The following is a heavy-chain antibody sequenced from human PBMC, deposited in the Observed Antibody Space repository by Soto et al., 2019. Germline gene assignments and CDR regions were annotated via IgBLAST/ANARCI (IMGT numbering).Heavy chain of an antibody. Sequence: GGSLRLSCAASGFTFSSYAMSWVRQAPGKGLEWVSAISGSGGSTYYADSVKGRFTISRDNSKNTLYLQMNSLRAEDTAVYYCAKESSISMILVVLGASDICGQATILTVSS. CDR2: ISGSGGST. CDR3: AKESSISMILVVLGASDI. J-gene: IGHJ3*02. V-gene: IGHV3-23*01. CDR1: GFTFSSYA. D-gene: IGHD3-22*01.